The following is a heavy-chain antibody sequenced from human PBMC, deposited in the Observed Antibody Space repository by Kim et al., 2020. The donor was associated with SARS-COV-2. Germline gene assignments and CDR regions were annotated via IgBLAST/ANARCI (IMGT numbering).Heavy chain of an antibody. D-gene: IGHD6-13*01. J-gene: IGHJ6*02. CDR2: INHSGST. V-gene: IGHV4-34*01. CDR1: GGSFSGYY. CDR3: ARGRWRGSSEVRYYYYGMDV. Sequence: SETLSLTCAVYGGSFSGYYWSWIRQPPGKGLEWIGEINHSGSTNYNPSLKSRVTISVDTSKNQFSLKLTSVTAAGTAVYYCARGRWRGSSEVRYYYYGMDVWGHGTKLTVSS.